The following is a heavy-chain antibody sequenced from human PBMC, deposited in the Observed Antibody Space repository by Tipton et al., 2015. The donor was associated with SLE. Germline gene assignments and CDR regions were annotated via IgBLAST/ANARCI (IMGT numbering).Heavy chain of an antibody. J-gene: IGHJ4*02. CDR1: GGTFSSYA. V-gene: IGHV1-69*05. Sequence: QLVQSGAEVKKPGSSVKVSCKASGGTFSSYAISWVRQAPGQGLEWMGGIIPILGIANYAQKFQGRVTITTDESTSTAYMELSSLRSEDTAVYYWARAKYLGDSSGYYYYWGQGTLVTVSS. CDR2: IIPILGIA. CDR3: ARAKYLGDSSGYYYY. D-gene: IGHD3-22*01.